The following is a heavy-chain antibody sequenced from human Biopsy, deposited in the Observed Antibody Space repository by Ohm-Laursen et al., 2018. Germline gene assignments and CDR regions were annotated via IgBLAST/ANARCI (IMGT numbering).Heavy chain of an antibody. CDR2: IRDSGDSA. D-gene: IGHD2-21*01. CDR1: GFTVYNNY. J-gene: IGHJ4*02. Sequence: GSLRLSCAAPGFTVYNNYMTWVRQAPGKGLEWVSGIRDSGDSAYYADSVKGRFTISRDNSRNTLYLQMNSLRAEDTAVYFCTNHYCGGITCLMNFWGQGTWSPSPQ. V-gene: IGHV3-23*01. CDR3: TNHYCGGITCLMNF.